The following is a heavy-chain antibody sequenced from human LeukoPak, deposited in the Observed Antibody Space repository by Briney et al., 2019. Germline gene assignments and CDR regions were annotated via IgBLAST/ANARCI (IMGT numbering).Heavy chain of an antibody. CDR3: ARLGGGGSSSWFQYYYYMDV. V-gene: IGHV4-4*07. J-gene: IGHJ6*03. CDR1: GGSISSYY. D-gene: IGHD6-13*01. CDR2: IYTGGST. Sequence: SETLSLTCTVSGGSISSYYWSWIRQPAGKGLEWIGRIYTGGSTNYNPSLKSRVAMSIETPKNQFSLQLSSVTAADTAVYYCARLGGGGSSSWFQYYYYMDVWGKGTTVTVSS.